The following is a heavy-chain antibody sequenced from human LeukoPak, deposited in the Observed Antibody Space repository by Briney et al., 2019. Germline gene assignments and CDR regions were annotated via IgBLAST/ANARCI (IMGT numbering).Heavy chain of an antibody. CDR3: AKDVTMTGSGGVFDY. Sequence: PGGSLRLSCAASGFTFSNYAMHWVRQGPGKGLEWVAIISYDGSSKYYADSVKGRFTISRDNSKNTLYLQMSSLRGEDTAVYYCAKDVTMTGSGGVFDYWGQGTLVTVSS. V-gene: IGHV3-30*18. CDR2: ISYDGSSK. CDR1: GFTFSNYA. D-gene: IGHD2-8*02. J-gene: IGHJ4*02.